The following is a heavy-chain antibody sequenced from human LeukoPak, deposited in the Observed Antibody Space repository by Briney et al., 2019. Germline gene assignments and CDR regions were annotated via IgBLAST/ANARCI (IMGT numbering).Heavy chain of an antibody. Sequence: SETLSLTCTVSGGSISSYYWSWIRQPAGKGLEWIGRIYTSGSTNYNPSLKSRVTMSVDTSKDQFSLKLSSVTAADTAVYYCARDLEHGHYYGSRSYSLSYNWFDPWGQGTLVTVSS. CDR3: ARDLEHGHYYGSRSYSLSYNWFDP. D-gene: IGHD3-10*01. V-gene: IGHV4-4*07. CDR2: IYTSGST. J-gene: IGHJ5*02. CDR1: GGSISSYY.